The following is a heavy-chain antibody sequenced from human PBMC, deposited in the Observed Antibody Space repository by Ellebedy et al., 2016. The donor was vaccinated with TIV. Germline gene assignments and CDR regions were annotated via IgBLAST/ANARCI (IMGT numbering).Heavy chain of an antibody. Sequence: GESLKISXAASGFTFSDYYMSWIRQAPGKGLEWVSYISSSSSYTNYADSVKGRFTISRDNAKNSLYLQMNSLRAEDTAVYYCARMARSPWYFDLWGRGTLVTVSS. CDR2: ISSSSSYT. V-gene: IGHV3-11*03. D-gene: IGHD5-24*01. CDR1: GFTFSDYY. CDR3: ARMARSPWYFDL. J-gene: IGHJ2*01.